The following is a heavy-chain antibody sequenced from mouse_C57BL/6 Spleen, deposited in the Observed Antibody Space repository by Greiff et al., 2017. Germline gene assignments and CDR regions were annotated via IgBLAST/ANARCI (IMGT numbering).Heavy chain of an antibody. CDR2: IDPSGSYT. D-gene: IGHD2-4*01. CDR3: VDYDYWEYARDY. Sequence: QVQLQQSGAELVMPGASVKLSCKASGYTFTSYWMHWVKQRPGQGLEWIGEIDPSGSYTNYNQKFKGKSTLTVDKSSSTAYMQLSSLTSEDSAVYCCVDYDYWEYARDYWGQGTSVTVSS. V-gene: IGHV1-69*01. J-gene: IGHJ4*01. CDR1: GYTFTSYW.